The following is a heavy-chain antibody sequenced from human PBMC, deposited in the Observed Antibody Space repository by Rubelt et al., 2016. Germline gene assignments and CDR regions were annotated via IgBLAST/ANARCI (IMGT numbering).Heavy chain of an antibody. Sequence: GGSLRLSCAASGFPFSRDWMSSVRQAPSKGLEYVALIDQVGNQNLYVDPVRGRFTISSDNVQNSLYLQITSLRAEDTAVYYCVSSGHSYDEGHWGQGTQVTVSS. D-gene: IGHD5-18*01. CDR1: GFPFSRDW. J-gene: IGHJ4*02. CDR3: VSSGHSYDEGH. V-gene: IGHV3-7*01. CDR2: IDQVGNQN.